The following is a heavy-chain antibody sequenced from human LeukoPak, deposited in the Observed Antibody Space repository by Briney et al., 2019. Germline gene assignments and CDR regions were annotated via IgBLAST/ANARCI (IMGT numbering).Heavy chain of an antibody. Sequence: GGSLRLSCAVSGFTVTNDYMNWVRQAPGKGLEWVSIIYSGGSTYYADSVKGRFTITRDSSNNTLFLQMSNLRADDSGLYYCATDVRSSPLGFWGHGTLVTVSS. CDR1: GFTVTNDY. CDR3: ATDVRSSPLGF. CDR2: IYSGGST. V-gene: IGHV3-66*01. D-gene: IGHD6-13*01. J-gene: IGHJ4*01.